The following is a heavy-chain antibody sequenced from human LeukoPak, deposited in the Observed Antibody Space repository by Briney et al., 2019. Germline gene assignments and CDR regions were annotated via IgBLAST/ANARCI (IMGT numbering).Heavy chain of an antibody. CDR3: ARDRFDYGDYGDDAFDI. J-gene: IGHJ3*02. Sequence: ASVKVSCKASGYTFTGYYMHWVRQAPGQGLEWMGWINPNSGGTNYAQKFQGRVTMTRDTSISTAYMELSRLRSDDTAVYYCARDRFDYGDYGDDAFDIWGQGTMVTVSS. CDR1: GYTFTGYY. CDR2: INPNSGGT. D-gene: IGHD4-17*01. V-gene: IGHV1-2*02.